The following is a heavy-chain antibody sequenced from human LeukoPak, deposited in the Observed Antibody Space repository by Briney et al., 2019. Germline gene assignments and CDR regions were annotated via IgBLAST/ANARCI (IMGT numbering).Heavy chain of an antibody. CDR1: GGSISSYY. J-gene: IGHJ1*01. D-gene: IGHD3-22*01. Sequence: SETLSLTCTVSGGSISSYYWSWIRQPAGKGLEWIGRIYTSGSTNYNPSLKSRVTISVDTSKNQFSLKLSSVTAADTAVYYCARLKYYYDSSGSRAEYFQHWGQGTLVTASS. CDR3: ARLKYYYDSSGSRAEYFQH. V-gene: IGHV4-4*07. CDR2: IYTSGST.